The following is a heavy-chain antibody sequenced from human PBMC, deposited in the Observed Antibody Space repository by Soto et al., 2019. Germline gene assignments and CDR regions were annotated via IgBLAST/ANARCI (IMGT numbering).Heavy chain of an antibody. CDR2: INRRGTSA. V-gene: IGHV3-7*03. Sequence: GGSLRLSCVGSGFRFSDYPLNWVRQAPGQGLEWVANINRRGTSANYVDSVRGRFSTSRDSTKNTVYLRMNGLKADDSAVYYCAKPIIDLYGSGSPSVFYYGMDVWGRGTTVTVSS. J-gene: IGHJ6*02. D-gene: IGHD3-10*01. CDR3: AKPIIDLYGSGSPSVFYYGMDV. CDR1: GFRFSDYP.